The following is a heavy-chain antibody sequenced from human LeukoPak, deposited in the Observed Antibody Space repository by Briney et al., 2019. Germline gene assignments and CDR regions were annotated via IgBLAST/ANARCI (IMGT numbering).Heavy chain of an antibody. CDR1: GYTFTSYG. J-gene: IGHJ6*03. CDR3: ARDQLVVAGRRGYYYMDV. D-gene: IGHD6-19*01. Sequence: ASVKVSCKASGYTFTSYGISWVRQAPGQGLEWMGWISAYNGNTNYAQKLQGGVTMTTDTSTSTAYMELRSLRSDDTAVYYCARDQLVVAGRRGYYYMDVWGKGTTVTISS. V-gene: IGHV1-18*01. CDR2: ISAYNGNT.